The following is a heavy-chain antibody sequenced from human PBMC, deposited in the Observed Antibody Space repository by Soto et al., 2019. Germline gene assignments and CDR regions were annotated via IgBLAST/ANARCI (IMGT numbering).Heavy chain of an antibody. J-gene: IGHJ5*02. CDR3: ARDDYDGSGSYYDGGWFGP. CDR1: GGSISSYY. CDR2: IYYSGST. V-gene: IGHV4-59*01. Sequence: QVQLQESGPGLVKPSETLSLTCTVSGGSISSYYWSWIRQPPGKGLEWIGYIYYSGSTNYNPSLKSRVTISVDTSKNQFSLKLSSVTAADTALDYCARDDYDGSGSYYDGGWFGPWGKGTLVTVSS. D-gene: IGHD3-10*01.